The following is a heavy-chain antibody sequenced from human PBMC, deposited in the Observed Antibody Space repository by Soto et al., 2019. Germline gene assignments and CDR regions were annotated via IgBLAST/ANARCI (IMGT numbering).Heavy chain of an antibody. CDR1: GGSFSGYF. V-gene: IGHV4-30-4*01. J-gene: IGHJ4*02. CDR3: AAYVDTAMGNFDY. Sequence: SETLSLTCAVYGGSFSGYFWSWLRQPPGKGLEWIGYIYYSGSTYYNPSLKSRVTISVDTSKNQFSLKLSSVTAADTAVYYCAAYVDTAMGNFDYWGQGTLVTVSS. CDR2: IYYSGST. D-gene: IGHD5-18*01.